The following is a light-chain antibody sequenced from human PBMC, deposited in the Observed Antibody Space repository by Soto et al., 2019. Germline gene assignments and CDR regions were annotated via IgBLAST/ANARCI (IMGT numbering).Light chain of an antibody. CDR2: TSS. CDR3: QQSYSTPIT. CDR1: QTIATY. Sequence: IEMTQSPASLSASVGDRVTITCRASQTIATYLNWFQHKSGRAPKLLIYTSSSVNSGVSSRFSGSGSGTDFTLTISSLQPEDFATYYCQQSYSTPITFGQGTRLEIK. V-gene: IGKV1-39*01. J-gene: IGKJ5*01.